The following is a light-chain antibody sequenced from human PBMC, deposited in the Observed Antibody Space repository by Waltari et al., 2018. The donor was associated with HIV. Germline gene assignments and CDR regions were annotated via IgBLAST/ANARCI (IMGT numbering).Light chain of an antibody. Sequence: DIQMTQSPSSLSASVGDRVTITRRASQTISNYLNWYQQKPGKAPKVLIYVASSLQSGVPSRFSGSGSGTDFTLTISSLQPEDFATYYCQQSYSNPRTFGQGTRVEIK. CDR1: QTISNY. V-gene: IGKV1-39*01. CDR2: VAS. J-gene: IGKJ1*01. CDR3: QQSYSNPRT.